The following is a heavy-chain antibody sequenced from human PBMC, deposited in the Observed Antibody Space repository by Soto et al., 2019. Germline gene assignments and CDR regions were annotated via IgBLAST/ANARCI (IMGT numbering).Heavy chain of an antibody. CDR3: ARVSSSIVVVPDYGMDV. D-gene: IGHD2-15*01. J-gene: IGHJ6*02. CDR1: GYTFISNG. V-gene: IGHV1-18*04. CDR2: IRGKNGNT. Sequence: QVQLVQSGVEVKKPGASVKVSCKASGYTFISNGISWVRQAPGQGLEWMGWIRGKNGNTNYAQKIQGRVTLTTDTSTSTAYMELRSLRSDDTAVYYCARVSSSIVVVPDYGMDVWGQGTTVTVSS.